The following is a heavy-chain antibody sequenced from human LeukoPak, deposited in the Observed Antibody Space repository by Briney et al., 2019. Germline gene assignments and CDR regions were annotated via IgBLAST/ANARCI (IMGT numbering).Heavy chain of an antibody. J-gene: IGHJ4*02. CDR3: AREGGFYRPLDY. V-gene: IGHV4-4*02. CDR2: VHLNGRS. Sequence: SGTLSLTCDVSGGSISATNWWTWVRQPPGGGLEWIGEVHLNGRSHYSPSLESRVTMSADMSENHISLHLTSVTAADTAVYYCAREGGFYRPLDYTGPGTLVIVSP. D-gene: IGHD2/OR15-2a*01. CDR1: GGSISATNW.